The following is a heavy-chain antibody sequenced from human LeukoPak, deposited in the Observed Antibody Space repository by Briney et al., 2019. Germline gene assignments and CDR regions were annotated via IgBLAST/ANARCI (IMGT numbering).Heavy chain of an antibody. Sequence: PSETLSLTCAVCGGSFSGYYWSWIRQPPGKGLEWIGEINHSGSTNYNPSLKSRVTISVDTSKNQFSLKLSSVTAADTAVYYCARRGSSWYLGYNWFDPWGQGTLVTVSS. CDR3: ARRGSSWYLGYNWFDP. CDR2: INHSGST. CDR1: GGSFSGYY. J-gene: IGHJ5*02. V-gene: IGHV4-34*01. D-gene: IGHD6-13*01.